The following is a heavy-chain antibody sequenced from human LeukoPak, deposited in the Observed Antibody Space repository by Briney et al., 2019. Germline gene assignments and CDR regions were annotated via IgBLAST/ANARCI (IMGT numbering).Heavy chain of an antibody. CDR2: IYPGDSDT. D-gene: IGHD2-2*01. CDR1: GYTFTKYW. CDR3: VRPSSSWTLGWLDP. J-gene: IGHJ5*02. Sequence: GESLKISCQGSGYTFTKYWIGWVRQMPGKGLEWMGIIYPGDSDTRYSPSFQGQVTISADKSITTAYLQWSSLNTSDSAMYYCVRPSSSWTLGWLDPWGQGTLVTVSS. V-gene: IGHV5-51*01.